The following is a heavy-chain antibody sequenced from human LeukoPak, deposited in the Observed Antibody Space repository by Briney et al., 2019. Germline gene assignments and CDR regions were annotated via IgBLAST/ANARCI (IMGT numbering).Heavy chain of an antibody. D-gene: IGHD6-13*01. CDR2: IWHSGTT. V-gene: IGHV4-4*02. CDR3: ARFPGYSSSWVDY. CDR1: GASISSNNW. Sequence: PSGTLSLTCAVSGASISSNNWWSWVRQPSGKGLEWIGEIWHSGTTNYNPSLKSRVTISVDTSKNQFSLKLSSVTAADTAVYYCARFPGYSSSWVDYWGQGTLVTVSS. J-gene: IGHJ4*02.